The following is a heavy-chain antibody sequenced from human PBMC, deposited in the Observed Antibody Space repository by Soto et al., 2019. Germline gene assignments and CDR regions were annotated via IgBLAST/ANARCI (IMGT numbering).Heavy chain of an antibody. CDR3: ARDWSRYYDSSGLMWFY. V-gene: IGHV1-18*01. CDR1: GYTFTSYG. D-gene: IGHD3-22*01. Sequence: ASVKVSCKASGYTFTSYGISWVRQAPGQGLEWVGWISAHNGDTRYAQNLQGRITMTTDAFTNTAYMELTSLTSDDTAVYYCARDWSRYYDSSGLMWFYWGQGTLVTVSS. J-gene: IGHJ4*02. CDR2: ISAHNGDT.